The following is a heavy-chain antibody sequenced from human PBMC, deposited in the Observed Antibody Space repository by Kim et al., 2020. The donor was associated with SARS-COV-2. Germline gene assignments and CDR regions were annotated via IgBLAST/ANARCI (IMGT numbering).Heavy chain of an antibody. V-gene: IGHV7-4-1*02. D-gene: IGHD2-2*01. Sequence: ASVKVSCKASGYTFTSYAMNWVRQAPGQGLEWMGWINTNTGNPTYAQGFTGRFVFSLDTSVSTAYLQISSLKAQDTAVYYCARDLDCSSTSCYGHYYYYMDVWGKGTTLTVSS. J-gene: IGHJ6*03. CDR2: INTNTGNP. CDR3: ARDLDCSSTSCYGHYYYYMDV. CDR1: GYTFTSYA.